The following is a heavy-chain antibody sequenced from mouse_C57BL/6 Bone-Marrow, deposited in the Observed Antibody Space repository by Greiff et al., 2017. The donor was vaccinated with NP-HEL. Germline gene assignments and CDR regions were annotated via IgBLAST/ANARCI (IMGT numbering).Heavy chain of an antibody. CDR2: INPSSGYT. CDR3: ARDDYGSYY. Sequence: VQLQQSGAELAKPGASVKLSCKASGYTFTSYWMHWVKQRPGQGLEWIGDINPSSGYTKYTQKFKDKATLTADKSTSTAYMQLSSLTSEDSAGDYCARDDYGSYYWGQGTTLTVSS. J-gene: IGHJ2*01. D-gene: IGHD1-1*01. V-gene: IGHV1-7*01. CDR1: GYTFTSYW.